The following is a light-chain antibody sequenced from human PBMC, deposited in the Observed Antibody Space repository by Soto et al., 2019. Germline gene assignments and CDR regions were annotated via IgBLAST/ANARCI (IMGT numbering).Light chain of an antibody. Sequence: EILFTQSPGTLSLSPGERATLSCRASERLSSVYLAWYQQRPGKPPRLLIYGASNRATGIPDRFSGSGSGTDFTLTISRLEPEDFAVYYCQQYGSSGTFGQGTKVDIK. V-gene: IGKV3-20*01. CDR1: ERLSSVY. CDR3: QQYGSSGT. CDR2: GAS. J-gene: IGKJ1*01.